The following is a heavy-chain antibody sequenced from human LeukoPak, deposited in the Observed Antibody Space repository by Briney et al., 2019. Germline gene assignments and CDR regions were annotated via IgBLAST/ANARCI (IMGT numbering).Heavy chain of an antibody. CDR2: IYNDGDT. CDR1: GFAVSSNY. J-gene: IGHJ4*02. Sequence: GGSLRLSCAASGFAVSSNYMSWVRQAPGKGLEWVSVIYNDGDTFYADSVRGRFTISRDNSKNTLYLQMSSLRDEDTAVYFCARAVRGVVRGVIKKYYFDYWGQGTLVTVSS. D-gene: IGHD3-10*01. CDR3: ARAVRGVVRGVIKKYYFDY. V-gene: IGHV3-66*01.